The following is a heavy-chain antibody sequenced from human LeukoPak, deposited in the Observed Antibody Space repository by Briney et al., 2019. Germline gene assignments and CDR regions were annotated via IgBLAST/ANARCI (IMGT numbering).Heavy chain of an antibody. CDR2: ISGSGGST. V-gene: IGHV3-23*01. CDR3: AKGMYYYEYYFDY. Sequence: GGSLRLSCAASGFTFSSYAMSWVRQAPGKGLEWVSAISGSGGSTYYADSAKGRFTISRDNSKNTLYLQMNSLRAEDTAVYYCAKGMYYYEYYFDYWGQGTLVTVSS. CDR1: GFTFSSYA. D-gene: IGHD3-22*01. J-gene: IGHJ4*02.